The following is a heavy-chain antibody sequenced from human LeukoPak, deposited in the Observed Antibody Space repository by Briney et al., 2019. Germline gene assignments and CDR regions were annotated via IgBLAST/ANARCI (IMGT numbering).Heavy chain of an antibody. D-gene: IGHD3-10*01. CDR3: ARGRSPYTMVRGVIGWFDH. V-gene: IGHV1-8*01. J-gene: IGHJ5*02. Sequence: ASVKVSCKASGYTFTMYDINWVGQATGQGGERMGWMNPNSGNTGYAQKFQGTVTMTSHTSITTAYMKLSSLISEDTAVYYCARGRSPYTMVRGVIGWFDHWGQGTLVTVSS. CDR1: GYTFTMYD. CDR2: MNPNSGNT.